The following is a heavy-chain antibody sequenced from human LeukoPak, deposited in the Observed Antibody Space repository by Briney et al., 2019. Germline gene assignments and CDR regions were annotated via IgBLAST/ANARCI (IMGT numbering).Heavy chain of an antibody. CDR2: INPNSGGT. J-gene: IGHJ4*02. D-gene: IGHD5-18*01. Sequence: ASVKVSCKASGYTFTGYFIHWVRQAPGQGLEWMGWINPNSGGTNYAQKFQGRVTMTRDTSISTAYMELSRLRSDDTAVYYCATVEDTAMVRSGVDYWGQGTLVTVSS. V-gene: IGHV1-2*02. CDR1: GYTFTGYF. CDR3: ATVEDTAMVRSGVDY.